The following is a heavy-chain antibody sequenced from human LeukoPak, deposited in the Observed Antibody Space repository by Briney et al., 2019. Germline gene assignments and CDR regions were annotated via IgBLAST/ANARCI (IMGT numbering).Heavy chain of an antibody. J-gene: IGHJ6*02. CDR3: ARGDPLIYYYYYGMDV. V-gene: IGHV1-8*01. CDR2: MKPNSGNT. CDR1: GYTFTSYD. D-gene: IGHD2-8*01. Sequence: AASVKVSCKASGYTFTSYDINWVRQATGQGLEWMGWMKPNSGNTGYAQKFQGRVTMTRNTSISTAYMELSSLRSEDTAVYYCARGDPLIYYYYYGMDVWGQGTTLTVSS.